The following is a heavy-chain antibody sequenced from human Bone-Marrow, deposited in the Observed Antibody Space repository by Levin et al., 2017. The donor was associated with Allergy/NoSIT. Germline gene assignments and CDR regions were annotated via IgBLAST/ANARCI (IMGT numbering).Heavy chain of an antibody. Sequence: ASVKVSCKASGYTFTSYGISWVRQAPGQGLEWMGWISAYNGNTNYAQKLQGRVTMTTDTSTSTAYMELRSLRSDDTAVYYCARGKPQYCSSISCYGPYYYGMDVWGQGTTVTVSS. D-gene: IGHD2-2*01. CDR2: ISAYNGNT. J-gene: IGHJ6*02. CDR1: GYTFTSYG. V-gene: IGHV1-18*01. CDR3: ARGKPQYCSSISCYGPYYYGMDV.